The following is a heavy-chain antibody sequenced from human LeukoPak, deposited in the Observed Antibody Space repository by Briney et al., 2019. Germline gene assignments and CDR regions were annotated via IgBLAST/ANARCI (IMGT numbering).Heavy chain of an antibody. J-gene: IGHJ3*02. V-gene: IGHV4-59*01. D-gene: IGHD6-19*01. CDR2: IYYSGST. CDR1: GGSISSYY. Sequence: SETLSLTCTVSGGSISSYYWSWIRQPPGKGLEWIGYIYYSGSTNYNPSLKSRVTISVDTSKNQFSLKLSSVTAADTAVYCCARGDIAVAGRGGAFDIWGQGTMVTVSS. CDR3: ARGDIAVAGRGGAFDI.